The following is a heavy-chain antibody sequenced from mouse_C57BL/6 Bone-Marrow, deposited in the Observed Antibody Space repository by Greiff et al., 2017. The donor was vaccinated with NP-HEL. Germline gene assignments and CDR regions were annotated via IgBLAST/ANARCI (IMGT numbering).Heavy chain of an antibody. Sequence: VQLQQPGAELVKPGASVKLSCKASGYTFTSYWMHWVKQRPGQGLEWIGMIHPNSGSTNYNEKFKSKATLTADKSSSTAYMQLSSLTSEDSAVYYCARWDGYYFYYWGQGTTLTVSS. CDR2: IHPNSGST. CDR1: GYTFTSYW. J-gene: IGHJ2*01. D-gene: IGHD2-3*01. V-gene: IGHV1-64*01. CDR3: ARWDGYYFYY.